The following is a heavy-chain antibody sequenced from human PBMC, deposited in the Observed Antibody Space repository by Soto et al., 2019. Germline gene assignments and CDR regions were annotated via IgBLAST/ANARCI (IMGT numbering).Heavy chain of an antibody. CDR2: IWYDGSNK. CDR1: GFTFSSYG. Sequence: QVQLVESGGGVVQPGRSLRLSCAASGFTFSSYGMHWVRQAPGKGLEWVAVIWYDGSNKYYADSVKGRFTISRDNSKNTLYLQMNXLXXXDTAVYYCARGHFYESAFDSWGQGTLVTVSS. J-gene: IGHJ4*02. V-gene: IGHV3-33*01. CDR3: ARGHFYESAFDS. D-gene: IGHD3-16*01.